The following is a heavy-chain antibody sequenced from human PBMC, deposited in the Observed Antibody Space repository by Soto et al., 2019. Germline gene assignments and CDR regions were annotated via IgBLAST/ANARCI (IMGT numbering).Heavy chain of an antibody. CDR2: VYYMGAT. V-gene: IGHV4-39*01. J-gene: IGHJ6*02. D-gene: IGHD1-26*01. Sequence: SETRSLTCTVSGGSISSSRYYWGWIRHPPGKGLEWVGSVYYMGATYYNPSLRSRVTISVDMAKNQFSLNLNSVTAAGTAVYYCARHILGFFPNAMDVWGQGTSVT. CDR3: ARHILGFFPNAMDV. CDR1: GGSISSSRYY.